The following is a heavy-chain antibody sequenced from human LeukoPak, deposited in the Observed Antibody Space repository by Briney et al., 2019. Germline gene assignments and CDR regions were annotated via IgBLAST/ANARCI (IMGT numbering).Heavy chain of an antibody. CDR2: ISGSGGST. CDR3: ARGNIVSTITEVDY. J-gene: IGHJ4*02. D-gene: IGHD5/OR15-5a*01. Sequence: GGSLRLSCAASGFTFSSYAMSWVRQAPGKGLEWVSAISGSGGSTYYADSVKGRFTISRDNSKNTLYLQMNSLRSEDTAVYYCARGNIVSTITEVDYWGQGTLVTVSS. V-gene: IGHV3-23*01. CDR1: GFTFSSYA.